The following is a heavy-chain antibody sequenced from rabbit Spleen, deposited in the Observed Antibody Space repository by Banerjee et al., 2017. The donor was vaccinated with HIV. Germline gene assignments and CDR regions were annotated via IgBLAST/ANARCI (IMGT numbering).Heavy chain of an antibody. CDR1: GFDFSSYG. D-gene: IGHD7-1*01. CDR2: IDPVFGIT. J-gene: IGHJ4*01. Sequence: QEQLVESGGGLVQPGGSLTLSCKASGFDFSSYGVSWVRQAPGKGLEWIGYIDPVFGITNYASWVNGRFTISSHNAQNTLYLQLNSLTAADTATYFCVREAGYAGYGDGNLWGQGTLVTVS. V-gene: IGHV1S47*01. CDR3: VREAGYAGYGDGNL.